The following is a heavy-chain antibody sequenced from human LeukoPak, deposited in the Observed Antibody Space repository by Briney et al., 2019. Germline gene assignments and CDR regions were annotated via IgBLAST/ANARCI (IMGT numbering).Heavy chain of an antibody. CDR2: IYYSGST. CDR3: TGSSGYQLYYYYYMDV. J-gene: IGHJ6*03. CDR1: GVSISSSSYY. D-gene: IGHD3-22*01. V-gene: IGHV4-39*01. Sequence: SETLSLTCTVSGVSISSSSYYWGWIRHPPGKGLEWIGSIYYSGSTYYNPSLKRRATISVDTSKNQFSLKLSSVTAADAAVYYCTGSSGYQLYYYYYMDVWGKGTTVTISS.